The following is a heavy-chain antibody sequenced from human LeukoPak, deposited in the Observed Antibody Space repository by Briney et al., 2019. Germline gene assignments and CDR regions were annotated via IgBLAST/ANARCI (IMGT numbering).Heavy chain of an antibody. D-gene: IGHD7-27*01. Sequence: ASVKVSCKASGYTFTGHYMHWVRQAPGHGLEWMGWIHDGTGDTNYAQKFQGRFTMTRDTSISTLYMELNRLTSDDTAVYFCARDENWGPDYWGQGTLVTVSS. CDR1: GYTFTGHY. V-gene: IGHV1-2*02. J-gene: IGHJ4*02. CDR3: ARDENWGPDY. CDR2: IHDGTGDT.